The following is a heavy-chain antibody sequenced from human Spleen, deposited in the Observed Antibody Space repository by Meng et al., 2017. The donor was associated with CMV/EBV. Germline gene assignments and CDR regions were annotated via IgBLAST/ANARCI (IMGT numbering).Heavy chain of an antibody. D-gene: IGHD5-12*01. Sequence: GESLKISCAASGFTFSRYAMHWVRQAPGKGLEWVAVISYDGSNKYYADSVKGRFTISRDNSKNTLYLQMNSLRAEDTAVYYCARGEWEYSGLYGMDVWGQGTTVTVSS. CDR2: ISYDGSNK. V-gene: IGHV3-30*04. CDR1: GFTFSRYA. J-gene: IGHJ6*02. CDR3: ARGEWEYSGLYGMDV.